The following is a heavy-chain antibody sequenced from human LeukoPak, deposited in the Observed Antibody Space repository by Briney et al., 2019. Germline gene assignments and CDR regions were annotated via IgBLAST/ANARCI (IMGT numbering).Heavy chain of an antibody. CDR3: ARGSYYYFDY. D-gene: IGHD1-26*01. Sequence: GESLRLSCVDSGFSFSNYHMSWIRQAPGKGLEWLSYITSSSDYTDYADSVKGRFTISRDNAKKSLYLQMNSLRGEDTAVYYCARGSYYYFDYWGQGTLVTVS. CDR1: GFSFSNYH. CDR2: ITSSSDYT. J-gene: IGHJ4*02. V-gene: IGHV3-11*05.